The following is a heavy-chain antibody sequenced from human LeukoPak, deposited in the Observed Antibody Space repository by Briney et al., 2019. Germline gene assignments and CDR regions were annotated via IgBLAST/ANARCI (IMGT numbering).Heavy chain of an antibody. D-gene: IGHD5-24*01. CDR1: GFTFDDYA. Sequence: GGSLRLSCAASGFTFDDYAMHWVRQAPGKGLEWVSLISWGGGSTYYADSVKGRFTISRDNSKNSLYLQMNSLRAEDTALYYCAKDARRWLQGGYFDYWGQGTLVTVSS. CDR3: AKDARRWLQGGYFDY. J-gene: IGHJ4*02. CDR2: ISWGGGST. V-gene: IGHV3-43D*03.